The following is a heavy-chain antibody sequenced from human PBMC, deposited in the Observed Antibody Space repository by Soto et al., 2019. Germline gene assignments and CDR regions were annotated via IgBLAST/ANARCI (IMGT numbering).Heavy chain of an antibody. D-gene: IGHD2-15*01. CDR2: FDPENDET. CDR1: GYTLTEVS. Sequence: ASVKVSCKVSGYTLTEVSIHWVRQAPGKGLEWVGGFDPENDETNYAQRFQGRFTMTEDSSTDTAFMELHSLRSDDTAVYYCTTAAFCSGATCYSGHNWFDPWGQGTLVTVSS. J-gene: IGHJ5*02. CDR3: TTAAFCSGATCYSGHNWFDP. V-gene: IGHV1-24*01.